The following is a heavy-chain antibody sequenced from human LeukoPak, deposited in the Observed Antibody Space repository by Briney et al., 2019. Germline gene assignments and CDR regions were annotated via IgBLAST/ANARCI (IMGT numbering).Heavy chain of an antibody. J-gene: IGHJ4*02. Sequence: PSETLSLACTVSGGSISSSSYYWGWIRQPPGKGLEWIGSIYYSGSTYYNPSLKSRVTISVDTSKNQFSLKLSSVTAADTAVYYCARGPYSSGYYDYWGQGTLVTVSS. CDR2: IYYSGST. CDR1: GGSISSSSYY. V-gene: IGHV4-39*01. CDR3: ARGPYSSGYYDY. D-gene: IGHD3-22*01.